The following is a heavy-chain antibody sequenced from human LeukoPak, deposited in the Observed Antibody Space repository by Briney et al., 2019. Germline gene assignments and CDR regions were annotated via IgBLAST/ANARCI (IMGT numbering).Heavy chain of an antibody. CDR2: IIPIFGTA. V-gene: IGHV1-69*13. D-gene: IGHD3-22*01. CDR3: AREGSYYYDSSGYLDY. J-gene: IGHJ4*02. CDR1: GGTFSSYA. Sequence: GASVKVSCKASGGTFSSYAISWVRQAPGQGLEWMGGIIPIFGTANYAQKFQGRVTITADESTSTAYMELSSLRSEDTAVYYCAREGSYYYDSSGYLDYWGQGTLVTVPS.